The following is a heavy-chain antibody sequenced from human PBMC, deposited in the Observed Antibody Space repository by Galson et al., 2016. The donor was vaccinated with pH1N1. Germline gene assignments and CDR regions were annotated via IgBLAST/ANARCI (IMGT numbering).Heavy chain of an antibody. J-gene: IGHJ4*02. CDR2: IIPTIGIA. CDR3: ASYRDGYNSPFDY. CDR1: GGTFSSYA. V-gene: IGHV1-69*04. D-gene: IGHD5-24*01. Sequence: QSGAEVKKPGDSLKIPCKASGGTFSSYAISWVRQAPGQGLEWMGRIIPTIGIANYAKNFQGRVTMTADESTSTAYMELSSLRSEDTAVYYCASYRDGYNSPFDYWGQGTLVTVSS.